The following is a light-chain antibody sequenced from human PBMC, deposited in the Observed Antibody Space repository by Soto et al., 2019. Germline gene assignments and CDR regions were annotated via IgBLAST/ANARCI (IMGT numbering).Light chain of an antibody. J-gene: IGKJ2*01. CDR2: GTS. CDR1: QSISNY. Sequence: DIQMTQSPSSLSASVGDRVTITCRASQSISNYLNWYQQKPGKAPKPLIYGTSSLQSGVPSRFSGSGSGTDCTLTISSLQPEDSATYYCQQSYGSPPYTFGQGTKVDIK. V-gene: IGKV1-39*01. CDR3: QQSYGSPPYT.